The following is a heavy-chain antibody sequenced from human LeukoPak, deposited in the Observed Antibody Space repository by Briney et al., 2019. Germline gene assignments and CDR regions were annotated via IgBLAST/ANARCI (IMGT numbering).Heavy chain of an antibody. CDR2: ISAYNGNT. Sequence: ASVKVSCKASGYTFTSYGISWVRRAPGQGLEWMGWISAYNGNTNYAQKLQGRVTMTTDTSTSTAYMELRSLRSDDTAVYYCAREWQQLGGDYYYGMDVWGQGTTVTVSS. V-gene: IGHV1-18*01. CDR3: AREWQQLGGDYYYGMDV. J-gene: IGHJ6*02. CDR1: GYTFTSYG. D-gene: IGHD6-13*01.